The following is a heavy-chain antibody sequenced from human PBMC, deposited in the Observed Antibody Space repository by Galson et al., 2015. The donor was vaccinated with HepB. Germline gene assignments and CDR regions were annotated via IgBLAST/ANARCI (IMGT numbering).Heavy chain of an antibody. CDR3: AKDLSYDSSGLDY. CDR1: GFTFSSYA. CDR2: ISGSGGST. Sequence: SLRLSCAASGFTFSSYAMSWVRQAPGKGLEWVSAISGSGGSTYYADSVKGRFTISRDNSKNTLYLQMNSLRAEDTAVYYCAKDLSYDSSGLDYWGQGTLVTVSS. J-gene: IGHJ4*02. V-gene: IGHV3-23*01. D-gene: IGHD3-22*01.